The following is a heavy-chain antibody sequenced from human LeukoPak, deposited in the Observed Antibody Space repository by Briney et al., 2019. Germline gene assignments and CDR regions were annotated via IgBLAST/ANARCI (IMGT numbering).Heavy chain of an antibody. Sequence: GRSLRLSCAPSGFTFDDYAMHWVRQAPGKGLEWVSGISWNSGSLGYADSVKGRFTISRDNAKTSLYLQMNSLRAEDTALYYCAKDSGPIAAAASFDYWGQGTLVTVSS. V-gene: IGHV3-9*01. CDR2: ISWNSGSL. J-gene: IGHJ4*02. D-gene: IGHD6-13*01. CDR1: GFTFDDYA. CDR3: AKDSGPIAAAASFDY.